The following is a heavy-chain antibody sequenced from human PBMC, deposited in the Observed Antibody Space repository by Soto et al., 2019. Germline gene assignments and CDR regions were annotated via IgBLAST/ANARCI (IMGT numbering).Heavy chain of an antibody. V-gene: IGHV1-69*06. D-gene: IGHD5-18*01. J-gene: IGHJ1*01. CDR3: ATVGSRDVYSYVLDQ. Sequence: QVQVVQSGAEVKKPGSSVKISCKASGRIFSSFPTSWVRQVPGQGLEWMGGVISASGSVTYAPQFQGRVTITAVTSAGIGYLELSSLNSEDSAIYYCATVGSRDVYSYVLDQWGPGTMVTVSS. CDR1: GRIFSSFP. CDR2: VISASGSV.